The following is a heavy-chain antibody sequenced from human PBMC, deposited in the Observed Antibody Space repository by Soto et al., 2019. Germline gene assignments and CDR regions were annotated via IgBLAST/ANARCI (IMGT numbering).Heavy chain of an antibody. Sequence: SQNLSLPCAISGDSVSSNSAAWNWVRQAPSRGLEWLGRTYYRSKWKTDYAVSVRGRITISPDTSKNQFSLQLNSVTPGDTAVYYCARGDVIDIWGRGTMVTVSS. V-gene: IGHV6-1*01. CDR2: TYYRSKWKT. CDR1: GDSVSSNSAA. J-gene: IGHJ3*02. D-gene: IGHD3-16*01. CDR3: ARGDVIDI.